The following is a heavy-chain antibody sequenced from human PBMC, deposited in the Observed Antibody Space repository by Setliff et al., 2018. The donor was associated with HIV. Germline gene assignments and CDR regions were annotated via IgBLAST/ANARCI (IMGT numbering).Heavy chain of an antibody. CDR2: INPDNGHT. CDR3: ARDRRAGVYYYTDV. D-gene: IGHD3-10*01. CDR1: GYIFTGYY. V-gene: IGHV1-2*02. J-gene: IGHJ6*03. Sequence: GASVKVSCKASGYIFTGYYVHWVRRAPGQGFEWMGWINPDNGHTQYGQKFQGRLTLTRDTSIRTAYMELGRLTFDDTAMYYCARDRRAGVYYYTDVWGTGTTVTVS.